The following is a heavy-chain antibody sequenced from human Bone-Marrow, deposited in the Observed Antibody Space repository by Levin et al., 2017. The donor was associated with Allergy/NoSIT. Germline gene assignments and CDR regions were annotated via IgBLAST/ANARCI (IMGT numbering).Heavy chain of an antibody. CDR1: GFTFNGYS. CDR3: ARPGVAGDFDY. CDR2: ISGSSTTT. J-gene: IGHJ4*02. D-gene: IGHD6-19*01. V-gene: IGHV3-48*01. Sequence: GESLKISCAASGFTFNGYSMHWVRQAPGRGLEWVSYISGSSTTTYYADSVKGRFTISRDNAKNSLYLQMNSLRVEDTAVYYCARPGVAGDFDYWGQGTLVTVSS.